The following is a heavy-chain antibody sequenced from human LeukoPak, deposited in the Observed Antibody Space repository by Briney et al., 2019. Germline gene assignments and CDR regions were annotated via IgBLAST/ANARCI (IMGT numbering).Heavy chain of an antibody. V-gene: IGHV3-23*01. CDR3: ARGKVPESSSWYALVN. J-gene: IGHJ4*02. Sequence: PGGSLRLSCVVSGITLSNYAMSWVRQAPGKGLEWVSAISGSGGSTYYADSVKGRFTISRDNSKNTVYLQMKSLTAAVTAVYWCARGKVPESSSWYALVNWGQGTLVTVSS. D-gene: IGHD6-13*01. CDR2: ISGSGGST. CDR1: GITLSNYA.